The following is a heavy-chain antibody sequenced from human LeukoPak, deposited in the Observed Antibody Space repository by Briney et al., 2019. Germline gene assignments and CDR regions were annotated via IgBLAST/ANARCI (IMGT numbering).Heavy chain of an antibody. J-gene: IGHJ3*02. Sequence: SETLSLTCTVSGGSISSSDYYWGWIRQPPGKGLEWIGTIYYGGSTNYNPSLKSRVTISVDTSKNQFSLKLSSVTAADTAVYYCARHKGRDAFDIWGQGTMVTVSS. CDR1: GGSISSSDYY. CDR2: IYYGGST. V-gene: IGHV4-39*01. CDR3: ARHKGRDAFDI.